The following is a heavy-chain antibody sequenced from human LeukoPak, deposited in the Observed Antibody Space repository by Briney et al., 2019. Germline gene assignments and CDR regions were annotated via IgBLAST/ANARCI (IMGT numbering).Heavy chain of an antibody. V-gene: IGHV3-48*03. J-gene: IGHJ4*02. CDR1: GFTLRSYE. CDR2: ISSRSSTI. D-gene: IGHD3-16*01. CDR3: ARDLGGGGDY. Sequence: PGGSLRLSCAASGFTLRSYEMNWVRQAPGKGLEWVSYISSRSSTIYYADSVKGRFTISRDNAKNSLYLQMNSLRDEDTALYYCARDLGGGGDYWGQGTLVTVSS.